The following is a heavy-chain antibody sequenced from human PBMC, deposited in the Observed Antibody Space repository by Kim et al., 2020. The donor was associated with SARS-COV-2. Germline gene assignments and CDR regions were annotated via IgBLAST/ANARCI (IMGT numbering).Heavy chain of an antibody. V-gene: IGHV3-30*03. CDR2: ITYEGSTQ. CDR1: GFTFSSHV. Sequence: GGSLRLSCAASGFTFSSHVMNWVRQAPGKGLEWVALITYEGSTQKYTDSVKGRFTVSRDNSKNTLFLQMNSLRPEDTAVYYCARNLVGDTYLGHWCQETGVTVST. CDR3: ARNLVGDTYLGH. D-gene: IGHD1-26*01. J-gene: IGHJ4*02.